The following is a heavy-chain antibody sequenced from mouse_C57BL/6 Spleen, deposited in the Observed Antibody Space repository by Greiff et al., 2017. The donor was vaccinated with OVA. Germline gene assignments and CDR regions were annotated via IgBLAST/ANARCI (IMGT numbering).Heavy chain of an antibody. CDR2: INPGSGGT. CDR1: GYAFTNYL. D-gene: IGHD3-1*01. V-gene: IGHV1-54*01. Sequence: QVQLQQSGAELVRPGTSVKVSCKASGYAFTNYLIEWVKQRPGQGLEWIGVINPGSGGTNYNEKFKGKATLTADKSSSTAYMQLSSLTSEDSAGYFCARGLRDYWGQGTTLTVSS. CDR3: ARGLRDY. J-gene: IGHJ2*01.